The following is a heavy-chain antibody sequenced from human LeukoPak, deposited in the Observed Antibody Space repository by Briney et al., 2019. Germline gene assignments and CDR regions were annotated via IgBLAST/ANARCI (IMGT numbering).Heavy chain of an antibody. CDR1: GFTFSNAW. V-gene: IGHV3-15*01. Sequence: PGGSLRLSCAASGFTFSNAWMSWVRQAPGKGLEWVGRIKSKTDGGTTDYAAPVKGRFTISRDDSKNTLYLQMNSLKTEDTAVYYCTTGGVRVPAAINAFDIWGQGTMVTVSS. CDR3: TTGGVRVPAAINAFDI. CDR2: IKSKTDGGTT. D-gene: IGHD2-2*02. J-gene: IGHJ3*02.